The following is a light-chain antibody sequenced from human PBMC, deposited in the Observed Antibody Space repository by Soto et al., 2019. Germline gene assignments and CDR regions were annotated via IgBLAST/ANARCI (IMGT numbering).Light chain of an antibody. J-gene: IGLJ2*01. CDR3: QSYDSSLSDVV. CDR1: SPNIGAGYD. V-gene: IGLV1-40*01. Sequence: QSVLTQPPSVSGAPGQRVTISCTGTSPNIGAGYDVHWYQQLPGTATKLLIYGNTNRPAGVPDRFSGSKSGTSASLAIPGLPAEDEGDYYCQSYDSSLSDVVFGGGTKVTVL. CDR2: GNT.